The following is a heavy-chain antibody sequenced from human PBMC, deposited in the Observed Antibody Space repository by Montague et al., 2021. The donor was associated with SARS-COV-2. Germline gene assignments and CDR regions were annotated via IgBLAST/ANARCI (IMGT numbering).Heavy chain of an antibody. CDR3: ARIRDYDILTGSYSGFDY. D-gene: IGHD3-9*01. CDR1: GFSLSTSGMC. J-gene: IGHJ4*02. CDR2: IDWDDDK. Sequence: PALVKPTQTLTLTCTFSGFSLSTSGMCVSWIRQPPGKALEWLALIDWDDDKYYCTSLKTRLTISKDTSKNQVVLTMTNMDPVDTATYYCARIRDYDILTGSYSGFDYWGQGTLVTVSS. V-gene: IGHV2-70*01.